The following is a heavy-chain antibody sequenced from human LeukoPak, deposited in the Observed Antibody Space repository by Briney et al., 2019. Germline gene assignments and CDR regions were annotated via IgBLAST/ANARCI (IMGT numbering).Heavy chain of an antibody. V-gene: IGHV3-49*04. CDR2: IRSKAYGGTT. J-gene: IGHJ4*02. Sequence: GGSLRLSCAASGFTFSSYWMHWVRQAPGKGLEWVGFIRSKAYGGTTEYAASVKGRFTISRDDSKSIAYLQMNSLKTEDTAVYYCTRAPDYGDFPRGVDYWGQGTLVTVSS. D-gene: IGHD4-17*01. CDR1: GFTFSSYW. CDR3: TRAPDYGDFPRGVDY.